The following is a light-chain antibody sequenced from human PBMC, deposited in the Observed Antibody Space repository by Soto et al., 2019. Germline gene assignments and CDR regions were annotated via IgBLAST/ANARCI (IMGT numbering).Light chain of an antibody. Sequence: DIVMTQSPLSLPVTPGEPASISCRSSQSLLHSNGYNYLDWYLQKPGQSPQLLIYLGSNRASGVXDXXSGRGSGTCFTLEISRVEAEDVGVYYCMQALQTPRTFGQGTKVEIK. CDR2: LGS. CDR3: MQALQTPRT. CDR1: QSLLHSNGYNY. J-gene: IGKJ1*01. V-gene: IGKV2-28*01.